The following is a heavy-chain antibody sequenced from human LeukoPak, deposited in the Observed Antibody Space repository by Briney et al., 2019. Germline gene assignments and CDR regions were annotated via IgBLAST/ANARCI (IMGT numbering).Heavy chain of an antibody. CDR3: AREGGGYGSGTHYYYYGMDV. CDR1: GFTFSSYG. J-gene: IGHJ6*04. CDR2: IWYDGSNK. V-gene: IGHV3-33*01. D-gene: IGHD3-10*01. Sequence: GGSLRLSCAASGFTFSSYGMHWVRQAPGEGLEWVAVIWYDGSNKYYADSVKGRFTISRDNSKNTLYLQMNRLRAEGTAVYYCAREGGGYGSGTHYYYYGMDVWGKGATVTVSS.